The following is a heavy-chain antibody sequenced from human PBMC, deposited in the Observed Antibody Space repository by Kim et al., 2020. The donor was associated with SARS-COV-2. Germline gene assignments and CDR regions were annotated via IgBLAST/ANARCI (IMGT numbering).Heavy chain of an antibody. Sequence: ASVKVFCKACGYMFTSYGFSWVRQAPGQGLEWLGWISARDGNTKYGQKVQGRVIMTTDTSTNTAYMELWSLRSDDTAMYYFARGAYGDVSFDYWGQGTLVSVSS. J-gene: IGHJ4*02. D-gene: IGHD4-17*01. CDR2: ISARDGNT. CDR1: GYMFTSYG. CDR3: ARGAYGDVSFDY. V-gene: IGHV1-18*04.